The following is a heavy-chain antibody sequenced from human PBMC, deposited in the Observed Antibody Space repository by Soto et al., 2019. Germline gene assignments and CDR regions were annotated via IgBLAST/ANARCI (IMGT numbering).Heavy chain of an antibody. Sequence: SETLSLTCIVSGGSISSKTHYWGWIRQPPGKGLEWIGSIFYSGSTYYKPSLKSRVNISVDTSKNQISLKLSSVNAAVTVVYYCARCDYGYGMDVWGQGTTVTVSS. CDR2: IFYSGST. V-gene: IGHV4-39*01. CDR1: GGSISSKTHY. CDR3: ARCDYGYGMDV. J-gene: IGHJ6*02. D-gene: IGHD4-17*01.